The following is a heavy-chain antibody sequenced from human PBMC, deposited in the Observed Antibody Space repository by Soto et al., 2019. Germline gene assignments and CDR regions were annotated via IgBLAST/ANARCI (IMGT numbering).Heavy chain of an antibody. CDR1: GYTFTSYY. CDR3: ARDATVYSYGWYYFDY. D-gene: IGHD5-18*01. CDR2: INPSGGST. J-gene: IGHJ4*02. Sequence: SVKVSCKASGYTFTSYYMHWVRQAPGQGLEWMGIINPSGGSTSYAQKFQGRVTMTRDTSTSTVYMELSSLRSEDTAVYYCARDATVYSYGWYYFDYWGQGTLVTVSS. V-gene: IGHV1-46*01.